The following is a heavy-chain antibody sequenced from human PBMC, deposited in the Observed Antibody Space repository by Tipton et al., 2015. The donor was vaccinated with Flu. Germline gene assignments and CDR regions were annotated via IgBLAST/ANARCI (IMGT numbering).Heavy chain of an antibody. Sequence: SLRLSRTASGITFSSYAMSWVRQAPGKGLEWVSTIVRSGTSTYYADSVKGRFSISRDNSKNTLYLQMNNLRAEDTAVYYCARDSPGFGAFNIWGQGTMVTVSS. J-gene: IGHJ3*02. CDR1: GITFSSYA. CDR2: IVRSGTST. CDR3: ARDSPGFGAFNI. V-gene: IGHV3-23*01. D-gene: IGHD3-16*01.